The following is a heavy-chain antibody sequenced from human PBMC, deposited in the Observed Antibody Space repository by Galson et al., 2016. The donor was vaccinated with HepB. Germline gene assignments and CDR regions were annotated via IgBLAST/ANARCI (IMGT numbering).Heavy chain of an antibody. D-gene: IGHD3-3*01. Sequence: APGKGPEWISYISATGTTIEYADSVKGRFTISRDNAKNSLYLQMNSLRAEDTAVYYCARHSRATFGEPNWFDPWGQGTLVTVSS. CDR2: ISATGTTI. J-gene: IGHJ5*02. V-gene: IGHV3-48*01. CDR3: ARHSRATFGEPNWFDP.